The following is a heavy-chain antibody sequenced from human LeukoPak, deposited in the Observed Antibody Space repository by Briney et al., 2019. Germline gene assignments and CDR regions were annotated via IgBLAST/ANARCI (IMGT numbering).Heavy chain of an antibody. D-gene: IGHD6-13*01. CDR2: IYYSGST. J-gene: IGHJ3*02. Sequence: PSETLSLTCTDSGGSISSYYWSWIRQPPGKGLEWIGYIYYSGSTNYNPSLKSRVTISVDTSKNQFSLKLSSVTAADTAVYYCARDIPGIAAAGSYAFDIWGQGTMVTVSS. CDR3: ARDIPGIAAAGSYAFDI. CDR1: GGSISSYY. V-gene: IGHV4-59*12.